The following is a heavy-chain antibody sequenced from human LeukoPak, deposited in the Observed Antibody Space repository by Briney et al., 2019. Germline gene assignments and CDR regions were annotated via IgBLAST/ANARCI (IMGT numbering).Heavy chain of an antibody. V-gene: IGHV3-66*01. CDR3: ARGGSGYYPNDY. J-gene: IGHJ4*02. D-gene: IGHD3-22*01. CDR1: GFTVSSNY. CDR2: IYSGGST. Sequence: GGSLRLSCAASGFTVSSNYMSWVRQAPGKGLEWVSVIYSGGSTYYADSVKGRFTISRDNSKNTLYLQMSSLRAEDTAVYYCARGGSGYYPNDYWGQGTLVTVSS.